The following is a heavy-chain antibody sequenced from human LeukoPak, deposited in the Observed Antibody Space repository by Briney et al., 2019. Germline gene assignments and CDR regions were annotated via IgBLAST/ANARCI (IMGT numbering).Heavy chain of an antibody. CDR1: GYTFTSYG. V-gene: IGHV1-18*01. J-gene: IGHJ6*03. CDR2: ISAYNGNT. CDR3: ARASMTTVTTRRYYYYYMDV. D-gene: IGHD4-17*01. Sequence: ASVKVSCNASGYTFTSYGISWVRQAPGQGLEWMGWISAYNGNTNYAQKLQGRVTMTTDTSTSTAYMELRSLRSDDTAVYYCARASMTTVTTRRYYYYYMDVWGKGTTVTISS.